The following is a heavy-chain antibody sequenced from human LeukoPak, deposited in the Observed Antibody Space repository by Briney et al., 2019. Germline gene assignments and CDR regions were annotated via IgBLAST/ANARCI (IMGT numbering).Heavy chain of an antibody. V-gene: IGHV4-34*01. CDR3: ARLYYDFWSGYYTFDY. J-gene: IGHJ4*02. CDR2: INHSGST. Sequence: PSETLSLTCAVYGGSFSGYYWGWIRQPPGKGLEWVGEINHSGSTNYNPSLKSRVTISVDTSKNQFSLKLSSVTAADTAVYYCARLYYDFWSGYYTFDYWGQGTLVTVSS. D-gene: IGHD3-3*01. CDR1: GGSFSGYY.